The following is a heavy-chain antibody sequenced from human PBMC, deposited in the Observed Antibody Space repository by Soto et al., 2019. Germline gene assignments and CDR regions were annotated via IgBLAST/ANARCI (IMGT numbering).Heavy chain of an antibody. V-gene: IGHV3-15*01. CDR2: IKSKTDGGTA. CDR1: GFSFSEAW. CDR3: STGLSGY. J-gene: IGHJ4*02. Sequence: GGSLRLSCAVSGFSFSEAWMTWVRQAPGKGLEWVGRIKSKTDGGTADYAAPVKGRFTISRDDSENTAYLQMNSLKTEDTAVYYCSTGLSGYWGQGTLVTVSS.